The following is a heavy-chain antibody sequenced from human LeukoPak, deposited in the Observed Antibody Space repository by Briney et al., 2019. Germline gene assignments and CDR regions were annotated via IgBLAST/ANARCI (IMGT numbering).Heavy chain of an antibody. CDR2: INDSGST. V-gene: IGHV4-34*01. D-gene: IGHD2-8*01. J-gene: IGHJ4*02. CDR3: ARLVYLHYDFGY. CDR1: GGSFSGYY. Sequence: SETLSLTCAVYGGSFSGYYWSWIRQPPGKGLEWIGEINDSGSTNYNPSLKSRVTISVDTSKNQFSLKLSSVTAADTAVYYCARLVYLHYDFGYWGQGTLVTVSS.